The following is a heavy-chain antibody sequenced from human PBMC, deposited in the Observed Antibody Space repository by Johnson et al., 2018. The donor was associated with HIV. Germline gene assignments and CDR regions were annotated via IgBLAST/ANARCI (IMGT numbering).Heavy chain of an antibody. CDR3: AKIIGYSSGLDI. CDR1: GFSFDDYA. J-gene: IGHJ3*02. V-gene: IGHV3-9*01. D-gene: IGHD6-19*01. Sequence: LVESGGGLVQPGRSLRLSCAASGFSFDDYAMHWVRQVAGKGLEWVSGISWNSGSIGYADSLKGRFTISRDNSKNTLYLQMNSLRAEDTAVYYCAKIIGYSSGLDIWGQGTMVTVSS. CDR2: ISWNSGSI.